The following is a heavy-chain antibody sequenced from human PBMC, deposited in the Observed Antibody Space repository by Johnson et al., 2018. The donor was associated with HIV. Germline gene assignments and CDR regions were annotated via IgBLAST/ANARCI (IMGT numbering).Heavy chain of an antibody. J-gene: IGHJ3*02. CDR2: IRNDESNT. Sequence: QVQLVESGGGVVQPGGSLRLSCAASGFTFSSYGMHWVRQAPGKGLEWVAFIRNDESNTYFIDSVKGRFTISRDNSTNMVDLQMNSLKNEDTAVYYCATDVYPGPRYQLLHRGIWGHGTMITVSS. V-gene: IGHV3-30*02. CDR1: GFTFSSYG. D-gene: IGHD2-2*01. CDR3: ATDVYPGPRYQLLHRGI.